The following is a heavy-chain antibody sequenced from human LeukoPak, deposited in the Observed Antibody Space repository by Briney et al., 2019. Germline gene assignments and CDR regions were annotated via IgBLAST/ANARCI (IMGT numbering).Heavy chain of an antibody. J-gene: IGHJ4*02. V-gene: IGHV4-34*01. CDR2: INHSGST. D-gene: IGHD3-10*01. Sequence: PSETLSLTCAVYGGSFSGYYWSWIRHPPGKGLEWIGEINHSGSTNYNPSLKSRVTISVDTSKNQFSLKLSSVTAADAAVYYCARADYGSGNFDYWGQGTLVTVSS. CDR3: ARADYGSGNFDY. CDR1: GGSFSGYY.